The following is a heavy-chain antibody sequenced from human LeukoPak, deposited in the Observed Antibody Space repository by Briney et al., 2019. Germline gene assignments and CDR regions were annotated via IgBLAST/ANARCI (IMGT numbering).Heavy chain of an antibody. V-gene: IGHV1-18*01. CDR3: ARVEMATIMGYYYYMDV. CDR2: ISAYNGNT. J-gene: IGHJ6*03. CDR1: GYTFTSYG. D-gene: IGHD5-24*01. Sequence: GASVKVSCKASGYTFTSYGISWVRQAPGQGLEWMGWISAYNGNTNYAQKLQGRVTMTTDTSTSTAYMELRSLRSDDTAVYYCARVEMATIMGYYYYMDVWGKGTTVTISS.